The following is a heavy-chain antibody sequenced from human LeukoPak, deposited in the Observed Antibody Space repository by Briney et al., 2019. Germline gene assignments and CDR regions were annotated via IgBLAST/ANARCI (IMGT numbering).Heavy chain of an antibody. CDR1: GFTFSSSA. CDR2: ISNNGGYT. J-gene: IGHJ4*02. CDR3: AREHYYDSSGYLSRPYYYFDY. Sequence: GGSLRLSCAASGFTFSSSAMSWVRQAPGKGLEWVSAISNNGGYTYYADSVQGRFTISRDNSKSTLCLQMNSLRAEDTAVYYCAREHYYDSSGYLSRPYYYFDYWGQGTLVTVSS. D-gene: IGHD3-22*01. V-gene: IGHV3-23*01.